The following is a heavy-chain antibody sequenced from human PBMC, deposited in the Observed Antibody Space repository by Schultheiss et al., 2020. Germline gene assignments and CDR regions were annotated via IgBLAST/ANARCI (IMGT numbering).Heavy chain of an antibody. CDR3: ARRGVSSWWVDV. D-gene: IGHD6-13*01. V-gene: IGHV4-61*02. J-gene: IGHJ6*02. CDR2: IYTSGST. CDR1: GGSISSGSYY. Sequence: SATLSLTCTVSGGSISSGSYYWSWIRQPAGKGLEWIGRIYTSGSTNYNPSLKSRVTISVDTSKNQFSLKLSSVTAADTAVYYCARRGVSSWWVDVWGQGTTVTVSS.